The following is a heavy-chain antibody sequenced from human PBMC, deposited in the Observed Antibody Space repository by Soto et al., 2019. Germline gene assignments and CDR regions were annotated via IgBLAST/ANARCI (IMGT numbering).Heavy chain of an antibody. D-gene: IGHD3-22*01. V-gene: IGHV5-51*01. CDR3: ARQRLWGTSGYCYFEN. CDR2: IYPGDSDT. CDR1: GHIFSNYW. Sequence: GESLKISCKGSGHIFSNYWIGWVRQMPGKGLEWIGTIYPGDSDTRYSPSFQGHVTITVDKSINTAYLQWSRLKASDTAMYYCARQRLWGTSGYCYFENWGQGTLVTVSS. J-gene: IGHJ4*02.